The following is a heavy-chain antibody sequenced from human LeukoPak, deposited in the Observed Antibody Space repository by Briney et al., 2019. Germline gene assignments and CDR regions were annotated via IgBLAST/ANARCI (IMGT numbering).Heavy chain of an antibody. D-gene: IGHD6-19*01. CDR2: IWYDGSTK. CDR1: GLSFSGYG. J-gene: IGHJ5*02. CDR3: ARDVGGIAVAGTGGWYDP. Sequence: GGSLRLSCAASGLSFSGYGMHWVRQAPGKGLEWVAVIWYDGSTKYYADSVKGRFTISRDNSKNMLYLQMNSLRAEDTAVYYCARDVGGIAVAGTGGWYDPWGQGTLVTVSS. V-gene: IGHV3-33*01.